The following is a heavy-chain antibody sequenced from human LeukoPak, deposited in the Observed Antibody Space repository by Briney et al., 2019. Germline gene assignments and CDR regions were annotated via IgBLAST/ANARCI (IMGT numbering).Heavy chain of an antibody. V-gene: IGHV1-24*01. J-gene: IGHJ4*02. D-gene: IGHD2-21*02. Sequence: VKVSCKGSGHTLSGTAMYLVRQGPGEGLEWMGGFDPENDERIYAQKFRGRVTMTEDTSTNTAYMELSSLRSDDTAVYYCATEVTSIVPDYWGQGTLVTVSS. CDR2: FDPENDER. CDR3: ATEVTSIVPDY. CDR1: GHTLSGTA.